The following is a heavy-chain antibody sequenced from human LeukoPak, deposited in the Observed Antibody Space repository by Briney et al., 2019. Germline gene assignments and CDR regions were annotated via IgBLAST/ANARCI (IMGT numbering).Heavy chain of an antibody. V-gene: IGHV3-30*02. Sequence: PGGSLRLSCAASGFTFSSYGMHWVRQAPGKGLEWVAFIRYDGSNKYYADSVKGRFTISRDNSKNTLYLQMNSLRAEDTAVYYCAREVSGSSYFDYWGQGTQVTVSS. D-gene: IGHD1-26*01. J-gene: IGHJ4*02. CDR3: AREVSGSSYFDY. CDR1: GFTFSSYG. CDR2: IRYDGSNK.